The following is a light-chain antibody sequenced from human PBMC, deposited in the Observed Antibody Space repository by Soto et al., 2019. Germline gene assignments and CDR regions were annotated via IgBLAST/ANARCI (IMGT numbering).Light chain of an antibody. J-gene: IGKJ5*01. Sequence: DIVMTQSPATLSLSPGERATLSCRASQSISSYLTWYQQKPGQAPRLLIFDASKRATGIPARFSGSGSGTDFTLTISSLEPEDFAVYYCQHRDNWPITFGQGTRLESK. CDR1: QSISSY. CDR2: DAS. V-gene: IGKV3-11*01. CDR3: QHRDNWPIT.